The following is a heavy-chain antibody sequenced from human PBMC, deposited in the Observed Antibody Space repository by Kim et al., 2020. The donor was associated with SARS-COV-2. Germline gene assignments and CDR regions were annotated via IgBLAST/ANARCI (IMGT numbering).Heavy chain of an antibody. CDR2: IYYSGST. J-gene: IGHJ6*02. D-gene: IGHD3-10*01. V-gene: IGHV4-31*03. CDR3: ARDRGDYGSGPYYYYGMDV. Sequence: SETLSLTCTVSGGSISSGGYYWSWIRQHPGKGLEWIGYIYYSGSTYYNPSLKSRVTISVDTSKNQFSLKLSSVTAADTAVYYCARDRGDYGSGPYYYYGMDVWGQGTTVTVSS. CDR1: GGSISSGGYY.